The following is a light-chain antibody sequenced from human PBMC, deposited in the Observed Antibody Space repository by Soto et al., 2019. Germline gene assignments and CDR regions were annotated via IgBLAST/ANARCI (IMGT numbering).Light chain of an antibody. V-gene: IGKV1-39*01. Sequence: DIQMTQSPSSLSASVGDRVTITCRASQNISTYLNWYQQRPGHALKLLIYAASSLQGGGPSRFSVCVSGTDFNPINSSLQPEDVAPYYCEQSYSTPWTFGQGTKVEI. J-gene: IGKJ1*01. CDR3: EQSYSTPWT. CDR2: AAS. CDR1: QNISTY.